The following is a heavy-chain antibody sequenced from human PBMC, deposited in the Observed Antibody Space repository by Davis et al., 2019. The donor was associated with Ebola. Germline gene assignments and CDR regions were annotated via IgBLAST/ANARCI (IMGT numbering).Heavy chain of an antibody. J-gene: IGHJ4*02. V-gene: IGHV3-66*01. CDR3: ARDSYYGSGMGY. CDR2: IYSGGST. D-gene: IGHD3-10*01. CDR1: GFTVSSNY. Sequence: GGSLRLSCAASGFTVSSNYMSWVRQAPGKGLEWVSVIYSGGSTYYADSVKGRFTISRDNSKNTLYLQMNSLRAEDTAVYYCARDSYYGSGMGYWGQGTLVTVSS.